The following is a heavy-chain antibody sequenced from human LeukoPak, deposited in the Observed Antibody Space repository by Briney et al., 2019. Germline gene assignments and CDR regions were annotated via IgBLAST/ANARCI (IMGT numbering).Heavy chain of an antibody. CDR1: GFTFSSYW. CDR3: ATGSDWYKVFDY. J-gene: IGHJ4*02. D-gene: IGHD6-19*01. V-gene: IGHV3-7*01. Sequence: GXXLRLSCAASGFTFSSYWMSWVRQAPGKGLEWVANIKQDGSEKYYVDSVKGRFTISRDNAKNSLYLQMNSLRAEDTAVYYCATGSDWYKVFDYWGQGTLVTVSS. CDR2: IKQDGSEK.